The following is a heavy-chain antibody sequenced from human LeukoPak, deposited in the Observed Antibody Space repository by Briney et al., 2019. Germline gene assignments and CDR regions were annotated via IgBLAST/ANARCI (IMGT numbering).Heavy chain of an antibody. D-gene: IGHD4-17*01. Sequence: ASVKVSCKVSGYTLTELSMHWVRQAPGKGLEWMGGFDPEDGETIYAQKFQGRVTMTEDTSTDTAYMELSSLRSEDTAVYYCARDLDTTGWFDPWGQGTLVTVSS. V-gene: IGHV1-24*01. J-gene: IGHJ5*02. CDR3: ARDLDTTGWFDP. CDR1: GYTLTELS. CDR2: FDPEDGET.